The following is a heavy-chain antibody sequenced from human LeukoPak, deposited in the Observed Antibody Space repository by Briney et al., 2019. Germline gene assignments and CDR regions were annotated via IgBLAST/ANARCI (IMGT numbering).Heavy chain of an antibody. D-gene: IGHD6-19*01. CDR3: ARGLGVFSSGWPSH. CDR1: GYTFTGYY. J-gene: IGHJ4*02. Sequence: ASVKVSCKASGYTFTGYYMHWVRQAPGQGLEWMGWINPNSGGTNYAQKFQGRVTMTRDTSISTAYMELSRLRSDDTAVYYCARGLGVFSSGWPSHWGQGTLVTVSS. CDR2: INPNSGGT. V-gene: IGHV1-2*02.